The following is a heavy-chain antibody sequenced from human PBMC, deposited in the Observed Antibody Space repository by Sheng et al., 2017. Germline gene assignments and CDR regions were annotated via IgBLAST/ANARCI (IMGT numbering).Heavy chain of an antibody. Sequence: QVQLQESGPGLVKPSETLSLTCTVSGGSISSYYWSWIRQPPGKGLEWIGYIYYSGSTNYNPSLKSRVTISVDTSKNQFSLKLSSVTAADTAVYYCARGPDYGANDAFDIVGPRDKWSPSLQ. CDR1: GGSISSYY. J-gene: IGHJ3*02. CDR3: ARGPDYGANDAFDI. D-gene: IGHD4-17*01. V-gene: IGHV4-59*12. CDR2: IYYSGST.